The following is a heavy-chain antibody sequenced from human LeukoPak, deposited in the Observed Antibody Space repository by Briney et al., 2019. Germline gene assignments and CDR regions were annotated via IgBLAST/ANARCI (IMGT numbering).Heavy chain of an antibody. V-gene: IGHV3-33*08. CDR1: GFTFSSYE. D-gene: IGHD3-22*01. Sequence: GGSLRLSCAASGFTFSSYEMNWVRQAPGKGLEWVAVIWYDGSNKYYADSVKGRFTISRDNSKNTLYLQMNSMRAEDTAVYYCARDGTNYYDSSGYYEPYYFDYWGQGTLVTVSS. J-gene: IGHJ4*02. CDR2: IWYDGSNK. CDR3: ARDGTNYYDSSGYYEPYYFDY.